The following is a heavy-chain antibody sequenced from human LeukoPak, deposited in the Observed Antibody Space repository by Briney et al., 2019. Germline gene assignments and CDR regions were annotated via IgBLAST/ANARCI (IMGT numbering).Heavy chain of an antibody. CDR3: AKGAASRGYTYVAN. D-gene: IGHD5-18*01. V-gene: IGHV3-23*01. J-gene: IGHJ4*02. CDR1: AFTFRSYA. CDR2: ISGSGGST. Sequence: WGSLRLSCAASAFTFRSYAMIWVRQAPGKGLEWVSGISGSGGSTHYSDSAKGRFTISRDNSNNTLYLQMNSLRAEDTAVYYCAKGAASRGYTYVANWGQGTLVTVSS.